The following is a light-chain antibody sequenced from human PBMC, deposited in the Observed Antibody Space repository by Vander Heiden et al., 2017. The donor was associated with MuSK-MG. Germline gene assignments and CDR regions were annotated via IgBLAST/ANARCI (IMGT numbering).Light chain of an antibody. CDR1: QSVNTY. J-gene: IGKJ3*01. CDR3: QQSDSTLYT. V-gene: IGKV1-39*01. CDR2: AAS. Sequence: DIQMTQSPSSLSASVGDRVTITCRASQSVNTYLNWYQQKPGKAPKLLIYAASSLQSGVPSRFSGSGSGTDFTLTISRLQPEDFATYYCQQSDSTLYTFGHGTKVDIK.